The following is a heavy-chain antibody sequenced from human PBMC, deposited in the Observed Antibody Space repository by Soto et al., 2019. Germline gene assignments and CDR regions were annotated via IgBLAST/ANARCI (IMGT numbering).Heavy chain of an antibody. D-gene: IGHD6-13*01. J-gene: IGHJ3*02. CDR1: GGRFRTYA. CDR2: IIPMFEIA. V-gene: IGHV1-69*02. CDR3: TLGSWPAEVFDI. Sequence: QVQLVQSGVEVKKPESSVKVSCKASGGRFRTYAVFWVRQAPGQGLEWMGRIIPMFEIANYAQRFQGRVTFNADKSTGTVYMEMISLTSDDTAIYFCTLGSWPAEVFDIWGQGTLVTVSP.